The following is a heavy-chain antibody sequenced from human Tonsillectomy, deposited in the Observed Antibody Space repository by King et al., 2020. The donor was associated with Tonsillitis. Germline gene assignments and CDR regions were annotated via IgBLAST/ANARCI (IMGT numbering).Heavy chain of an antibody. Sequence: QLVKSGAEVKKPGASVKVSCKASGYTFTRYAINWVRQAPGQGLEWMGWISPYNGNTDYAQMLQDRVTMTTDSSTSTAYMELRSLRSDDTAVYYCARDPRHCSSSSCYGKFYSYYYMDVWDKGTTVTVSS. J-gene: IGHJ6*03. CDR2: ISPYNGNT. V-gene: IGHV1-18*01. CDR3: ARDPRHCSSSSCYGKFYSYYYMDV. CDR1: GYTFTRYA. D-gene: IGHD2-2*01.